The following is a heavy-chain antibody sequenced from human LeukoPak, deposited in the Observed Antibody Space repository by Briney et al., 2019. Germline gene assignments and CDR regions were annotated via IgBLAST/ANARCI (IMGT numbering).Heavy chain of an antibody. J-gene: IGHJ4*02. CDR3: ARGGNRYYYDSSGYYYY. D-gene: IGHD3-22*01. CDR1: GGTFSGYA. CDR2: IIPIFGTA. V-gene: IGHV1-69*05. Sequence: GSSVKVSCKASGGTFSGYAISWVRQAPGQGLEWMGRIIPIFGTANYAQKFQGRVTITTDESTSTAYMELSSLRSEDTAVYYCARGGNRYYYDSSGYYYYWGQGTLVTVSS.